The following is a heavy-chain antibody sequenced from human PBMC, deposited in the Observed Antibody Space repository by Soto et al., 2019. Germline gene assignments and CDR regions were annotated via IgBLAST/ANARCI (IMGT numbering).Heavy chain of an antibody. V-gene: IGHV1-69*13. CDR2: IIPIFGTA. CDR1: GGTFSSYA. J-gene: IGHJ6*02. CDR3: ARETTVVTRSYYYYYGMDV. D-gene: IGHD4-17*01. Sequence: SVKVSCKASGGTFSSYAISWVRQAPGQGLEWMGGIIPIFGTANYAQKFQGRVTITADESTSTAYMELSSLRSEDTAVYYCARETTVVTRSYYYYYGMDVWGQGTKVTVSS.